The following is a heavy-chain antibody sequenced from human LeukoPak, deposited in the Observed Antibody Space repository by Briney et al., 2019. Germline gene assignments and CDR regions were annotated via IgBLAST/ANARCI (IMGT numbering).Heavy chain of an antibody. Sequence: ESLKISGKGSGYIFTSYWIGRVRQMPGKGLEWMGIIYPGDSDTRYSPSFQGQVTISADKSISTAYLQWSSLKASDTAMYYCARRKGGNRNWFDSWGQGTLVTVSS. CDR1: GYIFTSYW. V-gene: IGHV5-51*01. J-gene: IGHJ5*01. CDR3: ARRKGGNRNWFDS. CDR2: IYPGDSDT. D-gene: IGHD4-23*01.